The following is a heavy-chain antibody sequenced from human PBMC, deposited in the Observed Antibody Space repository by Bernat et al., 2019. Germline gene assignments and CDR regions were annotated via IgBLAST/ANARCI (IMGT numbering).Heavy chain of an antibody. CDR1: GFTFGDYA. Sequence: EVQLVESGGGLVQPGRSLRLSCTASGFTFGDYAMSWVRQAPGKGLEWVGFMRSKAYGGTTEYAASVKGRFTISRDDSKSIAYLQINSLKTEDTAVYYCTRDPMTTVTGYYYYYYMDVWGKGTTVTVSS. CDR3: TRDPMTTVTGYYYYYYMDV. V-gene: IGHV3-49*04. CDR2: MRSKAYGGTT. J-gene: IGHJ6*03. D-gene: IGHD4-17*01.